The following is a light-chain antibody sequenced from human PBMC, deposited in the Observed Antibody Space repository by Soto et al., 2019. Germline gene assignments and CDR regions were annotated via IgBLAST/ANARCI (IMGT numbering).Light chain of an antibody. CDR1: QSVSRN. J-gene: IGKJ5*01. CDR3: QQYSNWPT. CDR2: GAS. V-gene: IGKV3-15*01. Sequence: EIVMPQSPATLSVSPGERAALSCRASQSVSRNLAWYQQRPGQAPRLLISGASTRATGTAARFSGSGSGTEFTLTISSLQSEDSALYYCQQYSNWPTFGQGTRLEI.